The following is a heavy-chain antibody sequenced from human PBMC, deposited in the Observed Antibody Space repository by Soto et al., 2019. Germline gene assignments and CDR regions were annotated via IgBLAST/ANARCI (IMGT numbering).Heavy chain of an antibody. V-gene: IGHV4-39*01. CDR3: ARRRRYSYCWGGGMDV. Sequence: SETLSLTCTVSGGSISSSSYYWGWIRQPPGKGLEWIGSIYYSGSTYYNPSLKSRVTISVDTSKNQFSLKLSSVTAADTAVYYCARRRRYSYCWGGGMDVWGQGTTVTVSS. CDR2: IYYSGST. J-gene: IGHJ6*02. CDR1: GGSISSSSYY. D-gene: IGHD5-18*01.